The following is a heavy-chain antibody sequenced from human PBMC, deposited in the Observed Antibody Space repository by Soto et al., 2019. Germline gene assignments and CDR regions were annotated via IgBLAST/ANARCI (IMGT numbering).Heavy chain of an antibody. CDR1: GFTFRNYN. V-gene: IGHV3-21*06. Sequence: EVQLVESGGGLVKAGGSLRLFCTASGFTFRNYNMNWVRQAPGKGLEWVSSISTGGVYMFYADSVKGRFTMSRDNAQNSLFLKIDSPRAEDTAVYYCARDIASPGGDYFDSWGQGTLVTVSS. CDR3: ARDIASPGGDYFDS. J-gene: IGHJ4*02. D-gene: IGHD2-21*01. CDR2: ISTGGVYM.